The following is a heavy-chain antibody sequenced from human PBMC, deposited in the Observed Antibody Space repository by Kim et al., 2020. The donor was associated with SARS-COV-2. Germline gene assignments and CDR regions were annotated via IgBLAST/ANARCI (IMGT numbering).Heavy chain of an antibody. D-gene: IGHD3-10*01. CDR2: INSDGSNT. CDR1: GFTFSSYW. Sequence: GGSLRLSCAASGFTFSSYWMHWVRQAPGKGLVWVSRINSDGSNTNYADSVKGRFTISRDNAKNTVYLQMNSLRAEDTAVYYCASWVSDHRGYWGQGTLVTVSS. CDR3: ASWVSDHRGY. V-gene: IGHV3-74*01. J-gene: IGHJ4*02.